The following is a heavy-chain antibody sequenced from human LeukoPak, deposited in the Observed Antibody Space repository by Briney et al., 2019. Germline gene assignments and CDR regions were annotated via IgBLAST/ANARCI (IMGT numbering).Heavy chain of an antibody. CDR1: GFTFDDYA. V-gene: IGHV3-9*03. D-gene: IGHD6-13*01. CDR3: AKSGSSWYYFDY. J-gene: IGHJ4*02. Sequence: PGRSLRLSCAASGFTFDDYAMHWVRQAPGKGLEGVAGISWNSGSIGYADSVKGRFTISRDNAKNSLYLQMNSLRAEDMALYYCAKSGSSWYYFDYWGQGTLVTVSS. CDR2: ISWNSGSI.